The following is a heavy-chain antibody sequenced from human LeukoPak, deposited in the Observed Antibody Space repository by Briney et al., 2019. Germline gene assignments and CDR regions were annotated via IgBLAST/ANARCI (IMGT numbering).Heavy chain of an antibody. J-gene: IGHJ4*02. CDR1: GSTFGSHT. D-gene: IGHD4-23*01. Sequence: GGSLRLSCAASGSTFGSHTMNWVRQAPGKGLEWVSYISSSSSVIYYADSVKGRFTISRDNAKNSLYLQMNSLRAEDTAVYYCARDDYGGNSAIDYWGQGTLVTVSS. CDR3: ARDDYGGNSAIDY. V-gene: IGHV3-48*04. CDR2: ISSSSSVI.